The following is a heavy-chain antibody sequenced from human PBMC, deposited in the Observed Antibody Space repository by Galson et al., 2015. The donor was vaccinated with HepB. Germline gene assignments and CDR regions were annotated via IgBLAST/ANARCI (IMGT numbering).Heavy chain of an antibody. D-gene: IGHD2-2*01. CDR3: ARNRFPAAAPIDY. CDR1: GFTFSSYG. V-gene: IGHV3-33*01. J-gene: IGHJ4*02. Sequence: PLRLSRAAPGFTFSSYGMHWARQAPGKGLGWVAVIWNDGSNKYYADSVKGRFTISRDISKNTMYLQMNSMRAGDRVEYYCARNRFPAAAPIDYWGQGTLVTVSS. CDR2: IWNDGSNK.